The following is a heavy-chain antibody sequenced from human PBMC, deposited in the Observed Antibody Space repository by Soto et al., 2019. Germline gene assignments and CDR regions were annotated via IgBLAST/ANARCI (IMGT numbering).Heavy chain of an antibody. CDR1: VGSISNKGYY. J-gene: IGHJ5*02. CDR2: IHYSWST. V-gene: IGHV4-39*01. Sequence: SETLSLTCTVSVGSISNKGYYWGWIRQPPGKGLEWIGSIHYSWSTYDNPSLKSRVTISLDTSKNQLSLKLKSVTAADTAVYYSARHVSRGYCTPTRCDLLSWFHAWRQGKPVTVPQ. D-gene: IGHD2-2*01. CDR3: ARHVSRGYCTPTRCDLLSWFHA.